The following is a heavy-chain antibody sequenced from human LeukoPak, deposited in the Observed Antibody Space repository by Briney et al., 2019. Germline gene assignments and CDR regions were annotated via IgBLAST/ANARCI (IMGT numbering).Heavy chain of an antibody. Sequence: SETLSLTCTVSGGSISSGSSFWTWIRQPPGKGLEWIGEINHSGSTNYNPSLRSRVTISVDTSKNQFSLKLSSVTAADTAVYYCASLSIGSGFDYWGQGTLVTVSS. CDR2: INHSGST. CDR1: GGSISSGSSF. CDR3: ASLSIGSGFDY. J-gene: IGHJ4*02. V-gene: IGHV4-39*07. D-gene: IGHD3-10*01.